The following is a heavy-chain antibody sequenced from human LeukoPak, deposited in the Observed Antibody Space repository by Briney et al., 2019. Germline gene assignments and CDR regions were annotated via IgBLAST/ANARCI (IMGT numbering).Heavy chain of an antibody. D-gene: IGHD2-2*01. J-gene: IGHJ4*02. V-gene: IGHV3-23*01. Sequence: GRSLRLSCAASGFTFSSYAMSWVRQAPGKGLEWVSAISGSGGSTYYADSVKGRFTISRDNSKNMLYLQMNSLRAEDTAVYYCSVVPAALIDYWGQGTLVTVSS. CDR1: GFTFSSYA. CDR3: SVVPAALIDY. CDR2: ISGSGGST.